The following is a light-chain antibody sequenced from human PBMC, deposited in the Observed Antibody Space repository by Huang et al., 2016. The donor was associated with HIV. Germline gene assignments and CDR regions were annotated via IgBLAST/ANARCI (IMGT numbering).Light chain of an antibody. V-gene: IGKV1-6*01. CDR1: QGIRND. CDR3: LQDFNYPRT. Sequence: AIQMTQSPSSLSASLGDRITITCRASQGIRNDLGWYKHTPGKAPKLLIYAASELQVGVPLRFRGSGSGTDFTLIITSLQPEDVGTYYCLQDFNYPRTFGQGTTVNI. CDR2: AAS. J-gene: IGKJ1*01.